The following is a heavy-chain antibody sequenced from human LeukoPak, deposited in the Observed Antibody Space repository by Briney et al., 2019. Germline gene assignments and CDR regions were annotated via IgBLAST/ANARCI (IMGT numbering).Heavy chain of an antibody. V-gene: IGHV4-4*07. J-gene: IGHJ6*03. CDR1: GASISSFY. Sequence: ASETLSLTCTVSGASISSFYCSWIRQPAGKGLEWIGRFYTSGTTNYNPSLKSRVTVSVDTSKNQFSLKLTSVTAADTAVYYCARDLAYHYYMDVWGKGTTVTVSS. D-gene: IGHD3-3*02. CDR2: FYTSGTT. CDR3: ARDLAYHYYMDV.